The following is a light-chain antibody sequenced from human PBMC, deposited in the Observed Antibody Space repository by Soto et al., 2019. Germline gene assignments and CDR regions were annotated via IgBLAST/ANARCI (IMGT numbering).Light chain of an antibody. V-gene: IGLV2-14*01. CDR2: DVS. Sequence: QSALTQPASVSGSPGQSITISCTGTSKNVGGYNYVSWYQQYPGKAHKLVIYDVSNRPSVVSNRFSGSKSGNTASLTISGLQAEDEADCYCSSYTSSSTRVFGTGTRSPS. CDR1: SKNVGGYNY. CDR3: SSYTSSSTRV. J-gene: IGLJ1*01.